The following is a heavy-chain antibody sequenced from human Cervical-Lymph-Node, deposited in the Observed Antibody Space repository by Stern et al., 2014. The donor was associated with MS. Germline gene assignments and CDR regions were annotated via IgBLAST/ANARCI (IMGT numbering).Heavy chain of an antibody. CDR1: RVNFDDYA. CDR3: AKDIRSGRWEAQYYYGMDV. D-gene: IGHD6-19*01. V-gene: IGHV3-9*01. Sequence: EVQLVESGGGLVQPGRSLRLSCAGSRVNFDDYAMHWVRQAPGRGLEWVSSISWNSGSMEYADSVKGRFTISRDNAKNSLYLQMDSLRVEDTAIYYCAKDIRSGRWEAQYYYGMDVWGQGTTVTVSS. J-gene: IGHJ6*02. CDR2: ISWNSGSM.